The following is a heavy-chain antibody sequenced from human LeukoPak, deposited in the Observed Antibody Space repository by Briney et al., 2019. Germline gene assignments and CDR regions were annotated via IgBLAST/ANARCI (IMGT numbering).Heavy chain of an antibody. Sequence: GGSLRLSCAASGFTLSSYAMHWVRQAPGKGLEWVAVISYDGSNKYYADSVKGRFTISRDNSKNTLYLQMNSLRAEDTAVYYCARPRTTMIAMDAFDIWGQGTMVTVSS. CDR3: ARPRTTMIAMDAFDI. CDR2: ISYDGSNK. CDR1: GFTLSSYA. D-gene: IGHD3-22*01. J-gene: IGHJ3*02. V-gene: IGHV3-30*04.